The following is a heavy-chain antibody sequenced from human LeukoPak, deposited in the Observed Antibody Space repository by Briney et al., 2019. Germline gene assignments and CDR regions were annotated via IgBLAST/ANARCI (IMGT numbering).Heavy chain of an antibody. V-gene: IGHV3-66*02. CDR2: TYSDGTT. D-gene: IGHD2-8*01. CDR1: RFSVSGNY. Sequence: GGSLRLSCAGSRFSVSGNYITWVRQAPGEGLEWVSVTYSDGTTFYADSVKGRFTISRDSSKNTLFIQMNSLRVEDTAVYYCAGDPGLRNGMDVWGQGTTVTVSS. J-gene: IGHJ6*02. CDR3: AGDPGLRNGMDV.